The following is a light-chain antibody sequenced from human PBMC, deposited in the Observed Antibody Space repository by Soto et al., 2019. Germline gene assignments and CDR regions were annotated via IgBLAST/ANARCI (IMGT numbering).Light chain of an antibody. CDR3: QQHSHWPPWK. J-gene: IGKJ1*01. V-gene: IGKV3-11*01. CDR1: ENVRTF. CDR2: GAS. Sequence: EVVLTQSPATLSLSPGERATLSCRASENVRTFVDWYQQKPGQAPRLLIYGASNRATGIPARFSGSGSGTDFTLTISNLEPEDFAVYYCQQHSHWPPWKFGQGTKVDIK.